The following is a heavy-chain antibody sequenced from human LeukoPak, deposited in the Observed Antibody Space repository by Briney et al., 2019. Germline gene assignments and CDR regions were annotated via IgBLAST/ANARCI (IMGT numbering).Heavy chain of an antibody. Sequence: SETLSLTCAVYGASFSGYYWSWIRQSPGKGLEWIGEINHSGSTNYNPSLKSRVTISVDTSKNQFSLKLSSVTAADTAVYYCAREADRWFDPWGQGTLVTVSS. CDR3: AREADRWFDP. CDR2: INHSGST. J-gene: IGHJ5*02. V-gene: IGHV4-34*01. CDR1: GASFSGYY.